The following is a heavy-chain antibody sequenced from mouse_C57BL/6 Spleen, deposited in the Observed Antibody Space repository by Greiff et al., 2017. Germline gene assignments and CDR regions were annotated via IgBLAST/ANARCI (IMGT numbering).Heavy chain of an antibody. CDR3: ATAYYSNPWFAY. V-gene: IGHV1-42*01. CDR2: INPSTGGT. Sequence: VQLQQSGPELVKPGASVKISCKASGYSFTGYYMNWVKQSPEKSLEWIGEINPSTGGTTYNQKFKAKATLTVDKSSSTAYMQLKSLTSEDSAVYYCATAYYSNPWFAYWGQGTLVTVSA. J-gene: IGHJ3*01. CDR1: GYSFTGYY. D-gene: IGHD2-5*01.